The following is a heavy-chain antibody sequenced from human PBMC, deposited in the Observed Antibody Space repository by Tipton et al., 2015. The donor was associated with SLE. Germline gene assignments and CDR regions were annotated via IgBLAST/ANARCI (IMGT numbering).Heavy chain of an antibody. Sequence: SLRLSCAASGFTFRSYWMQWVRQTPGKGLVWVTGINSDGSRRNYADSVKGRFIISRDNARNTVSLQMNSLRAEDTAVYYCAREYPGYGMDYYGMDVWGQGTTVTVS. V-gene: IGHV3-74*01. CDR1: GFTFRSYW. D-gene: IGHD5-12*01. CDR2: INSDGSRR. CDR3: AREYPGYGMDYYGMDV. J-gene: IGHJ6*02.